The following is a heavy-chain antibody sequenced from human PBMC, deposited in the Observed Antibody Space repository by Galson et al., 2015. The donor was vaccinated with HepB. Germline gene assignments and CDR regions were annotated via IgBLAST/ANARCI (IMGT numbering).Heavy chain of an antibody. V-gene: IGHV3-66*01. CDR3: AGIAAAGTGEDD. J-gene: IGHJ4*02. CDR2: IYSGGST. Sequence: SLRLSCAASGFTVSSNYMSWVRQAPGKGLEWVSVIYSGGSTYYADSVKGRFTISRDNSKNTLYLQMNSLRTEDTAVYYCAGIAAAGTGEDDWGQGTLVTVSS. CDR1: GFTVSSNY. D-gene: IGHD6-13*01.